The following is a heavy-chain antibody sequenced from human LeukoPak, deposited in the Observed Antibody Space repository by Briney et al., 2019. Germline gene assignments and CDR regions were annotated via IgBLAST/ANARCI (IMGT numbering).Heavy chain of an antibody. D-gene: IGHD3-10*01. CDR1: GYTFTGYY. V-gene: IGHV1-2*02. J-gene: IGHJ4*02. CDR3: ARDTGSPYYFDY. Sequence: ASVKVSCKASGYTFTGYYMHWVRQAPGQGLEWMGWINPNSGATNFAQKFQGRVTMTRDTSISTAYMELSRLRSDDTAVYYRARDTGSPYYFDYWGQGTLVTVSS. CDR2: INPNSGAT.